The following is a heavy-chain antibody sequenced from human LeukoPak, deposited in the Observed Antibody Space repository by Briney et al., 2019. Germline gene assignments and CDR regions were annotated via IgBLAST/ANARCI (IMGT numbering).Heavy chain of an antibody. J-gene: IGHJ5*01. Sequence: SVKVSCKASGGTFSSNTVSWLRQTPGQGLEWMGGIIPIIGTPNYAQKFQGRLTITTDESASTAYMNLNILRSDDTATYYCARGTYCSDRSSSYYSWFDSWGLGTLVIVSS. CDR1: GGTFSSNT. V-gene: IGHV1-69*16. D-gene: IGHD3-16*01. CDR2: IIPIIGTP. CDR3: ARGTYCSDRSSSYYSWFDS.